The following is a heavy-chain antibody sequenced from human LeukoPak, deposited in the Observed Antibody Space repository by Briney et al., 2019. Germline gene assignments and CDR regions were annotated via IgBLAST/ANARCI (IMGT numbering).Heavy chain of an antibody. CDR2: IKQDGSEK. Sequence: PGGSLRLSCAASGFTFSSYWMSWVRQAPGKGLEWVANIKQDGSEKYYVDSVKGRFTISRDNAKNSLYLQMNSLRAEDTAGYYCASRGYSYRLAYYFDYWGQGTLVTVSS. CDR1: GFTFSSYW. V-gene: IGHV3-7*01. CDR3: ASRGYSYRLAYYFDY. D-gene: IGHD5-18*01. J-gene: IGHJ4*02.